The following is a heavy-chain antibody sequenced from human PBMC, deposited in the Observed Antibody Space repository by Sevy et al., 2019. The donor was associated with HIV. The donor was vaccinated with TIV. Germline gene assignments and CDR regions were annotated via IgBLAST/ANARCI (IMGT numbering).Heavy chain of an antibody. V-gene: IGHV1-2*06. J-gene: IGHJ6*02. CDR1: GYTFTGYY. CDR2: INPNSGGT. D-gene: IGHD1-26*01. Sequence: ASVKVSCKASGYTFTGYYMHWVRQAPGQGLEWMGRINPNSGGTNYAQKFQGRVTMTRNTSISTAYMELSRLRSDDTAVYYCARKIVVATKDGMDVWGQWTTVTVSS. CDR3: ARKIVVATKDGMDV.